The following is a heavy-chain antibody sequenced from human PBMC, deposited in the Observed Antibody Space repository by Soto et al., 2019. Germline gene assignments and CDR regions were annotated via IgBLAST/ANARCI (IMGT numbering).Heavy chain of an antibody. Sequence: PGGSLRLSCAASGFTFSSYAMHWVRQAPGKGLEWVAVISYDGSNKYYADSVKGRFTISRDNSKNTLYLQMNSLRAEDTAVYYCARDDKIVGATMIEYGFDYWGQGTLLTVSS. CDR2: ISYDGSNK. V-gene: IGHV3-30-3*01. CDR1: GFTFSSYA. CDR3: ARDDKIVGATMIEYGFDY. J-gene: IGHJ4*02. D-gene: IGHD1-26*01.